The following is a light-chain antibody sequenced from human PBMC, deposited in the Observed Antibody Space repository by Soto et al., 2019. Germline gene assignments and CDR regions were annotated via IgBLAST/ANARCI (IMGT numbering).Light chain of an antibody. V-gene: IGKV3-20*01. Sequence: EIVLTQSPGTLSLSPGERATLSCRASQSVSSSSLAWYQQKPGQAPRLLIYGASSRATGIPDRFSGSGSGTDFTLTISRLEPEDSAVYYCQQYGSSQGFTFGPGTKVDIK. J-gene: IGKJ3*01. CDR1: QSVSSSS. CDR2: GAS. CDR3: QQYGSSQGFT.